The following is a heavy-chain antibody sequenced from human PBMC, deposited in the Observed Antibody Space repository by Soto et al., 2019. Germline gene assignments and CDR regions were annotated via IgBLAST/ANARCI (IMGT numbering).Heavy chain of an antibody. CDR1: GFTFGDYA. J-gene: IGHJ6*02. V-gene: IGHV3-49*03. CDR3: TRDKSLERFLEWLPSYYYYGMDV. CDR2: IRSKAYGGTT. D-gene: IGHD3-3*01. Sequence: HPGGSLRLSCTASGFTFGDYAMSWFRQAPGKGLEWVGFIRSKAYGGTTEYAASVKGRFTISRDDSKSIAYLQMNSLKTEDTAVYYCTRDKSLERFLEWLPSYYYYGMDVWGQGTTVTVSS.